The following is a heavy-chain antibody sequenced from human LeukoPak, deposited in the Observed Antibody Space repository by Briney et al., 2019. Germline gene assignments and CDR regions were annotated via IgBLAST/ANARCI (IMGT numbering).Heavy chain of an antibody. J-gene: IGHJ4*02. CDR1: GYTFTSYY. CDR3: ARDLAGYGYFDY. D-gene: IGHD5-12*01. V-gene: IGHV1-2*02. CDR2: INPNSGGT. Sequence: ASVKVSCKASGYTFTSYYMHWVRQAPGQGLEWMGWINPNSGGTNYAQKFQGRVTMTRDTSISTAYMELSRLRSDDTAVYYCARDLAGYGYFDYWGQGTLVTVSS.